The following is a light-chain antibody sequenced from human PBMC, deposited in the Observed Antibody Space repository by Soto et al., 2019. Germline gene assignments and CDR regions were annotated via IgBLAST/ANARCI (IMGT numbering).Light chain of an antibody. CDR2: DAS. CDR1: QSISTL. V-gene: IGKV1-5*01. J-gene: IGKJ1*01. CDR3: QQYNSYSLWT. Sequence: DIQMTQSPSTLSASVGYIVTITCRSIQSISTLLAWYHQKPGKAPELLISDASSLESGVPSRFSGSGSGEEFTLTISSLQPDDFANYYCQQYNSYSLWTFGQGTKVDIK.